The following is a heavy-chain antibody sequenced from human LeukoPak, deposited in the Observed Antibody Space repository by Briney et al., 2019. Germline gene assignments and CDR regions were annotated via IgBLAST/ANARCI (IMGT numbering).Heavy chain of an antibody. CDR3: ARGGYCSGGSCYSARDTAMVPLDY. D-gene: IGHD2-15*01. Sequence: PGRSLRLSCAASGFTFSSYAMHWVRQAPGKGLERVAVISYDGSNKYYADSVKGRFTISRDNSKNTLYLQMNSLRAEDKAVYYCARGGYCSGGSCYSARDTAMVPLDYWGQGTLVTVSS. J-gene: IGHJ4*02. V-gene: IGHV3-30*04. CDR2: ISYDGSNK. CDR1: GFTFSSYA.